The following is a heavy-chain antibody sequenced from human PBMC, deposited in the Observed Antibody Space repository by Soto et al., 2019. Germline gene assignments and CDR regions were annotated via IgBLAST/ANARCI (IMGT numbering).Heavy chain of an antibody. V-gene: IGHV3-23*01. J-gene: IGHJ4*02. D-gene: IGHD2-2*01. Sequence: EVQLLESGGGLVQTGGSLRLSCAASGFTFSTYAMSWVRQAPGKGLEWVSTISGSADATFYADSVKGRCAIFRDNSRTMFYLQMNSLRAEDTAVYYCAKGGDGYCSTTSCLFHFNYWGQGTLVTVSS. CDR1: GFTFSTYA. CDR3: AKGGDGYCSTTSCLFHFNY. CDR2: ISGSADAT.